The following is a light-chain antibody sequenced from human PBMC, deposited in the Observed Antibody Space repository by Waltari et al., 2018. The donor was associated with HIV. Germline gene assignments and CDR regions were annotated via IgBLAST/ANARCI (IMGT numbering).Light chain of an antibody. CDR1: QSIYGSY. J-gene: IGKJ2*01. Sequence: EIVLTQSPGTLSLSPGERATLSCRAGQSIYGSYLAWYQQKPGQPPRFLIYVASIRAAGTPDRFSGSAAGTEFTLTISRLEPEDFAVYYCQRYSTSPPYTFGQGTKLENK. CDR2: VAS. V-gene: IGKV3-20*01. CDR3: QRYSTSPPYT.